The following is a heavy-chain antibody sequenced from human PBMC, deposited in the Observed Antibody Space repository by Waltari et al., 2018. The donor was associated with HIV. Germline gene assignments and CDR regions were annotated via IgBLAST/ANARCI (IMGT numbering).Heavy chain of an antibody. V-gene: IGHV3-74*01. CDR3: TGDTFGNDDF. CDR2: IKPDGTQT. J-gene: IGHJ4*02. Sequence: EVRLVESGGGLGQPGGSLRLSCAGSGLTFSRYWMHWVRQTPGKGLEWVSRIKPDGTQTDYADSVKGRFTISRDNAKSTLHLQLNALSVEDTALYFCTGDTFGNDDFWGQGVLVTVSS. D-gene: IGHD1-1*01. CDR1: GLTFSRYW.